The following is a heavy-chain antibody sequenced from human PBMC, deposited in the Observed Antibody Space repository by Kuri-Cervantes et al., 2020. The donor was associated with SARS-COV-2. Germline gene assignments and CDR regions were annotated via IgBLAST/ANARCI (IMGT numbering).Heavy chain of an antibody. CDR1: GGTFSSYA. V-gene: IGHV1-2*02. CDR2: INPNSGGT. Sequence: SVKVSCKASGGTFSSYAISWVRQAPGQGLEWMGWINPNSGGTNYAQKFQGRVTMTRDTSISTAYMELRSLRSDDTAVYYCARGGVGATLYWGQGTLVTVSS. CDR3: ARGGVGATLY. J-gene: IGHJ4*02. D-gene: IGHD1-26*01.